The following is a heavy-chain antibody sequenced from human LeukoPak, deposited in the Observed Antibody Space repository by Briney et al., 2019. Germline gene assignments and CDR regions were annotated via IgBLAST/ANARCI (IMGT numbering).Heavy chain of an antibody. CDR3: ASPIHYYDSSGYAFDI. Sequence: PSETLSLTCSVSDDSISIYYWSWIRQPPGKGLEWIGYIDHTGSTNYNPSLNSRVTISRDTSKNHFSLELSSVTAADTAVYYCASPIHYYDSSGYAFDIWGQGTMVTVSS. CDR2: IDHTGST. D-gene: IGHD3-22*01. J-gene: IGHJ3*02. V-gene: IGHV4-59*12. CDR1: DDSISIYY.